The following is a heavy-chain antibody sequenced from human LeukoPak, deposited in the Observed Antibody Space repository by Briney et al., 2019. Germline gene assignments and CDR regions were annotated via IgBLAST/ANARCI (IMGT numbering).Heavy chain of an antibody. J-gene: IGHJ4*02. Sequence: SETLSLTCTVSGGSISRSSYYWGWIRQPPGKGLEWIGSIYYSGSTYYNPSLKSRVTISVDTSKNQFSLKLSSMTAADTAVYYCARHGDYYDSSGPLDYWGQGTLVTVSS. D-gene: IGHD3-22*01. CDR3: ARHGDYYDSSGPLDY. V-gene: IGHV4-39*01. CDR2: IYYSGST. CDR1: GGSISRSSYY.